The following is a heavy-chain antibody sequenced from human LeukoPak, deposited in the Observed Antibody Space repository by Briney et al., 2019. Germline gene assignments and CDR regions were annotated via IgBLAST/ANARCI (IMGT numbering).Heavy chain of an antibody. CDR2: INSGDRT. J-gene: IGHJ4*02. CDR1: GFIFNRYS. V-gene: IGHV3-74*01. Sequence: PGGSLRLSCAASGFIFNRYSMHWVRQAPGKGPVWVARINSGDRTNYADSVKGRFTISRDNANNVLFLHMNSLRAEDTAVYYCTRDRLGFDCWGQGTLVTVSS. D-gene: IGHD3-9*01. CDR3: TRDRLGFDC.